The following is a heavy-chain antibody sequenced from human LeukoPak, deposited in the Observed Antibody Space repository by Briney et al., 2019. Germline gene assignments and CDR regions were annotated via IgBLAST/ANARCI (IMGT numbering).Heavy chain of an antibody. CDR3: ARGSRIVGAPPDY. CDR2: ISSSSSYI. V-gene: IGHV3-21*01. CDR1: GFIFSSFT. J-gene: IGHJ4*02. Sequence: GGPLRLSCAASGFIFSSFTMNWVRQAPGKGLEWVSSISSSSSYIYSGDSVQGRFTISRDNAKNSLYLQMNSLRAEDTAVYYCARGSRIVGAPPDYWGQGILVTVSS. D-gene: IGHD1-26*01.